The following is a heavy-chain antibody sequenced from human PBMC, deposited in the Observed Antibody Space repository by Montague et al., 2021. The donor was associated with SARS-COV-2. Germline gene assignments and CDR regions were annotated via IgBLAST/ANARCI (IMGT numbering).Heavy chain of an antibody. D-gene: IGHD3-10*01. V-gene: IGHV3-48*03. J-gene: IGHJ6*02. CDR3: ARDRGYGDFYYYGMDV. CDR2: ISSSGSTI. CDR1: GFTFSNYE. Sequence: SLRLSCAASGFTFSNYEMNWVRQAPGKGLGWVLYISSSGSTIYYADSVKGRFTISRDNAQNSLYLQMNSLRAEDTGVYYCARDRGYGDFYYYGMDVWGRGTTVTVSS.